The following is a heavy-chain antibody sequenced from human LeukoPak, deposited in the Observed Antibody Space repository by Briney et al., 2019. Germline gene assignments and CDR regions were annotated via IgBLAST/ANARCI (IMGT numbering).Heavy chain of an antibody. V-gene: IGHV4-4*02. Sequence: NPSETLSLTCAVSGGSISSTNWWSWVRQPPGKGLEWIGESFHSGGTNYNPSLKSRISLSVDKSQNQFSLKLNSLTAADTAVYYCAANAYYSIDVWGKGTTVTVSS. CDR1: GGSISSTNW. J-gene: IGHJ6*03. CDR3: AANAYYSIDV. CDR2: SFHSGGT.